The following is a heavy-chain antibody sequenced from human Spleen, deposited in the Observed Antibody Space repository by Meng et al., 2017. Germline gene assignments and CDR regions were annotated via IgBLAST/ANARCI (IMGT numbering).Heavy chain of an antibody. D-gene: IGHD6-19*01. CDR1: GGSISTSAFY. V-gene: IGHV4-39*01. Sequence: QLQLQESGPGLVKPSETLSPPCTVSGGSISTSAFYWSWIRQSPEKGLEWFGCVYSGGTTYYNPSLKSRVTLTVDTPDNKFSLQLSSVTAADTAVYFCARGKVAGDYFDYWGQGSLVTVSS. J-gene: IGHJ4*02. CDR3: ARGKVAGDYFDY. CDR2: VYSGGTT.